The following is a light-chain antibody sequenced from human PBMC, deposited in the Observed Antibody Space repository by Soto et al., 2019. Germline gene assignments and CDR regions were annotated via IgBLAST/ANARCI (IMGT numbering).Light chain of an antibody. J-gene: IGLJ2*01. CDR2: DYN. V-gene: IGLV1-51*01. Sequence: QSVLTQPPSVSAAPGQKVTISCSGSSSNIGSNFVSWFQYLPGTAPKVLIYDYNERPSGIPDRFSGSKPGTSATLGIAGLQTGDEAEYYCGAWDSTLSRYVFGGGTKLTVL. CDR3: GAWDSTLSRYV. CDR1: SSNIGSNF.